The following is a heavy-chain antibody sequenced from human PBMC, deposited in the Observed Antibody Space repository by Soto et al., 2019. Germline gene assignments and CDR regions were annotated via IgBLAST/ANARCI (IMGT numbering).Heavy chain of an antibody. CDR1: GYTFTGYY. V-gene: IGHV1-2*04. D-gene: IGHD4-4*01. Sequence: ASVKVSCKASGYTFTGYYMHSVRQAPGQGLEWMGWINPNSGGTNYAQKFQGWVTMTRDTSISTAYMELSRLRSDDTAVYYCASSYSNYGGDYYYGMDVWGQGTTVTVSS. CDR3: ASSYSNYGGDYYYGMDV. CDR2: INPNSGGT. J-gene: IGHJ6*02.